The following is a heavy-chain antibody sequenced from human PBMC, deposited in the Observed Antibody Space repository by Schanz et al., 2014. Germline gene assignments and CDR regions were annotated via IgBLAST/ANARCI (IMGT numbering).Heavy chain of an antibody. V-gene: IGHV3-66*01. CDR1: GFTFSSYA. D-gene: IGHD3-3*01. CDR3: ARGVRIDY. CDR2: TYSGGST. Sequence: GQLVESGGGVVQPGRSLRLSCAASGFTFSSYAMHWVRQAPGKGLEWVSITYSGGSTYYADSVKGRFTISRDNSKNTLYLLMNSLRAEDTAVYYCARGVRIDYWGQGTLVTVSS. J-gene: IGHJ4*02.